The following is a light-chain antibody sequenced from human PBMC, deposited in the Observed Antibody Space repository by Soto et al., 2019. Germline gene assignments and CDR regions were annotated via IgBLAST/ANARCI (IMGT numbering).Light chain of an antibody. Sequence: QSVLTQPPSVSGAPGQRVTISCTGSSSNIGAGYDVHWYQQLPGTAPKVLIYGNNIRPSGVPDRFSGSKSGTSASLAITGLQAEDEADYYCQSYDSSLSSWVFGGGTQLTVL. CDR2: GNN. CDR3: QSYDSSLSSWV. V-gene: IGLV1-40*01. J-gene: IGLJ3*02. CDR1: SSNIGAGYD.